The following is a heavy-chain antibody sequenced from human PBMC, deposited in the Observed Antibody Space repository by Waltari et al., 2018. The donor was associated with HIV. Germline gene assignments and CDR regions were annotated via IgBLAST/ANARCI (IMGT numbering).Heavy chain of an antibody. D-gene: IGHD3-10*01. Sequence: QVELVESGGGVVQPGGSLGLSCVGSGFTLSDYGMHWVRQVPGKGLQWLAAISHDGGKNFYADFVKGRFILARDNSKNKVLLQISSLRTEDTGVYYCARDPSRIVWFGESLELWGLGTLVAVSS. CDR3: ARDPSRIVWFGESLEL. CDR1: GFTLSDYG. J-gene: IGHJ4*02. CDR2: ISHDGGKN. V-gene: IGHV3-30*03.